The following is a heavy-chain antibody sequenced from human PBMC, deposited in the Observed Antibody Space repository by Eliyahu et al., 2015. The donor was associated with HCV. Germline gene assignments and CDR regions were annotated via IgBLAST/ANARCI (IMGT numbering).Heavy chain of an antibody. CDR3: ARLPGVAVAGTPRWAFDM. D-gene: IGHD6-19*01. CDR1: GYSFXNSX. Sequence: EVQLVQSGAEVKKPGDSLRISCEGFGYSFXNSXXGWVRQMPGKGLEWMGIXFPXXSDTRYXPSFQGQVSISADKTITTAFLQWSSLKASDSAMYYCARLPGVAVAGTPRWAFDMWGQGTMVTVSS. J-gene: IGHJ3*02. CDR2: XFPXXSDT. V-gene: IGHV5-51*01.